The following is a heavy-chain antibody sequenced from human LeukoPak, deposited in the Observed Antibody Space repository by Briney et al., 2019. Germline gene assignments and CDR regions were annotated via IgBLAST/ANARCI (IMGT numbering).Heavy chain of an antibody. CDR2: TYYSGST. J-gene: IGHJ4*02. Sequence: PSETLSLTCTVSGDSIGSYYRNWIRQPPGKGLEWIGYTYYSGSTKYNASLKSRVTISLDTSNNQFSLKLRSMTAADTAVYYCARSYSSGPFDLWGQRTLVIASS. D-gene: IGHD6-19*01. V-gene: IGHV4-59*01. CDR1: GDSIGSYY. CDR3: ARSYSSGPFDL.